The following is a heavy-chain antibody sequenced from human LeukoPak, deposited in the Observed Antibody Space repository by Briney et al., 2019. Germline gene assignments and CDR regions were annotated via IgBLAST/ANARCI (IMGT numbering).Heavy chain of an antibody. J-gene: IGHJ5*01. CDR2: IRYDGSNK. V-gene: IGHV3-30*02. CDR3: STDPRLLTS. Sequence: GGSLRLSCAASGFTFNNYGMHWVRQAPGKGLEWVAFIRYDGSNKYYADSVKGRFTISRDNSKNTLYLQMNRLGHDDTALYYCSTDPRLLTSRGHGTLVTVSS. CDR1: GFTFNNYG. D-gene: IGHD2-8*01.